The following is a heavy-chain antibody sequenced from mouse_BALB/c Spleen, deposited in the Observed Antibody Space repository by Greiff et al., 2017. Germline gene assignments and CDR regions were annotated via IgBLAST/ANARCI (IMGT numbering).Heavy chain of an antibody. CDR2: INPGNGGT. V-gene: IGHV1S81*02. D-gene: IGHD1-1*01. J-gene: IGHJ3*01. CDR1: GYTFTSYY. CDR3: TRPDSSYVGFAY. Sequence: QVQLKESGAELVKPGASVKLSCTASGYTFTSYYMYWVKQTPGQGLEWIGEINPGNGGTYFTETFKSKSTLTVDKPSNTAYMQLSSLTSEDSAVYYCTRPDSSYVGFAYWGQGTLVTVSA.